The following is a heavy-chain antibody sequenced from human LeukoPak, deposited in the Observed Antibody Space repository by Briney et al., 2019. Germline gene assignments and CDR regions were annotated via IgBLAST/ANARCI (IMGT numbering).Heavy chain of an antibody. CDR2: IYTSGST. D-gene: IGHD3-22*01. CDR1: GYSISSGYY. Sequence: SETLSLTCTVSGYSISSGYYWGWIRQPPGKGLEWIGRIYTSGSTNYNPSLKSRVTMSVDTSKNQFSLKLSSVTAADTAVYYCARDRYYYDSSGYDPYFDYWGQGTLVTVSS. CDR3: ARDRYYYDSSGYDPYFDY. J-gene: IGHJ4*02. V-gene: IGHV4-38-2*02.